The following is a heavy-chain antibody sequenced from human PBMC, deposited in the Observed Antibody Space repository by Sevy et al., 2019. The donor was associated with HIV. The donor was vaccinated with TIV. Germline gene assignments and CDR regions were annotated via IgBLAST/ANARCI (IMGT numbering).Heavy chain of an antibody. J-gene: IGHJ4*02. CDR2: NNTGNGDT. Sequence: ASVKVSCKASGYTFTSYVMHWVRQAPGQRLQWMGWNNTGNGDTKYSEKLQGRVTITRDTSASTAYMELSSLRSEDTAGYYCARDRGGSGDFDYWGQGTLVTVSS. D-gene: IGHD3-10*01. CDR3: ARDRGGSGDFDY. CDR1: GYTFTSYV. V-gene: IGHV1-3*04.